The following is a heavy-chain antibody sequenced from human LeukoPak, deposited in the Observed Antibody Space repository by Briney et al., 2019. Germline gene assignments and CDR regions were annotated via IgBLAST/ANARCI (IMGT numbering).Heavy chain of an antibody. CDR2: INSDGSST. V-gene: IGHV3-74*01. D-gene: IGHD3-10*01. CDR3: ARSRYGSGSCSDYFDY. J-gene: IGHJ4*02. Sequence: PGGSLRLSCAASGFTFSSYWMHWVRQAPGKGLVWVSRINSDGSSTSYADSVKGRFTVSRDNAKNSLYLQMNSLRAEDTAVYYCARSRYGSGSCSDYFDYWGQGTLVTVSS. CDR1: GFTFSSYW.